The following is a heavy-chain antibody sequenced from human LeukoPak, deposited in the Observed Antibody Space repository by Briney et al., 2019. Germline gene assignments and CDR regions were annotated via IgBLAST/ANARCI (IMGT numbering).Heavy chain of an antibody. J-gene: IGHJ6*03. CDR3: ARDKRVAVAGTYIYYYYMDV. CDR2: IYISGSGST. Sequence: SETLSLTCTVSGYSISSGYYWSWIRQPAGKGLEWIGRIYISGSGSTNYNPSLKSRVTMSVDTSKNQFSLKLSSVTAADTAVYYCARDKRVAVAGTYIYYYYMDVWGNGTTVTISS. CDR1: GYSISSGYY. V-gene: IGHV4-4*07. D-gene: IGHD6-19*01.